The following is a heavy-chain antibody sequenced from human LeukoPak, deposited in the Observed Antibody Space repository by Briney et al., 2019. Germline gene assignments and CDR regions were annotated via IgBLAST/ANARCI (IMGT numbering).Heavy chain of an antibody. V-gene: IGHV3-74*01. CDR1: GFTLSRYW. D-gene: IGHD6-13*01. J-gene: IGHJ4*02. CDR3: ARFAGYSSSWPLDY. CDR2: ISSDGSST. Sequence: GGSLRLSCAASGFTLSRYWMHWVRQAPGKGLVWVSRISSDGSSTNYADSVRGRFTISRDSAKNTLHLQMSSLRVEDTAVYYCARFAGYSSSWPLDYWGQGTLVTVSS.